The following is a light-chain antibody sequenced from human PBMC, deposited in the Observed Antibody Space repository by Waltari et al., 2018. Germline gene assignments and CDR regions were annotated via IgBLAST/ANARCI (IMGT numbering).Light chain of an antibody. CDR1: QSVSSQ. Sequence: EIVLTQSPATLSLSPGEGATPSCRASQSVSSQLVWYQQKRGKAARLLIYDASYRTTGIPASFSVSGSETAFTLTISSLEPEDFAVYYCQQCNNSPPTFGQGTKVEIK. V-gene: IGKV3-11*01. CDR2: DAS. CDR3: QQCNNSPPT. J-gene: IGKJ1*01.